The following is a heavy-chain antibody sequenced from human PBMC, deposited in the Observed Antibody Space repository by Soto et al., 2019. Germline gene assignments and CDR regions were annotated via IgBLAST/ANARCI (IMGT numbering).Heavy chain of an antibody. CDR3: ARGSITMIVVVITY. CDR2: ISYDGSNK. J-gene: IGHJ4*02. D-gene: IGHD3-22*01. Sequence: QVQLVESGGGVVQPGRSLRLSCAASGFTFSSYAMHWVRQAPGKGLEWVAVISYDGSNKYYADSVKGRFTISRDNSKNTLYLRMNSLRAEDTAVYYCARGSITMIVVVITYWGQGTLVTVSS. CDR1: GFTFSSYA. V-gene: IGHV3-30-3*01.